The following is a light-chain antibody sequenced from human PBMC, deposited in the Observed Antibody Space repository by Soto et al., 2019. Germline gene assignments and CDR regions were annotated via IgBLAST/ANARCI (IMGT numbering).Light chain of an antibody. CDR3: QHYGRSPPWT. CDR2: GTS. V-gene: IGKV3-20*01. J-gene: IGKJ1*01. Sequence: EIVLTQSPGTLSLSPGERATLSCRASQSVNNYYLAWFQQKPGQAPRLLIYGTSTRPPGIPDRFSGSGSGTDFSLTISRLEPEDFAVYYCQHYGRSPPWTFGQGTKVDTK. CDR1: QSVNNYY.